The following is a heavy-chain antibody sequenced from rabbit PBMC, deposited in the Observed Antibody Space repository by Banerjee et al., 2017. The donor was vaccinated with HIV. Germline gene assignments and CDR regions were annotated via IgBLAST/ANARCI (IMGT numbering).Heavy chain of an antibody. Sequence: QEQLEESGGDLVKPEGSLTLTCTASGFDFSSCYMSWVRQAPGKGLEWIACINTISGDTVYATWAKGRFTISKASWTTVTLQMTSLTAADTASYFCARDLAGVIGWNFNLWGPGTLVTVS. J-gene: IGHJ4*01. V-gene: IGHV1S45*01. D-gene: IGHD4-1*01. CDR1: GFDFSSCYM. CDR3: ARDLAGVIGWNFNL. CDR2: INTISGDT.